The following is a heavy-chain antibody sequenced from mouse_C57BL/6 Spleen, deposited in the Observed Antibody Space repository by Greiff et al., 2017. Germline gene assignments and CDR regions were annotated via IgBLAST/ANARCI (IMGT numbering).Heavy chain of an antibody. V-gene: IGHV1-69*01. CDR1: GYTFTSYW. CDR2: IDPSDSYT. CDR3: ARENYGSSYADYFDY. J-gene: IGHJ2*01. D-gene: IGHD1-1*01. Sequence: VQLQQPGAELVMPGASVKLSCKASGYTFTSYWMHWVKQRPGQGLEWIGEIDPSDSYTNYNQKFKGKSTLTVDKSSSTAYMQLSSLTSEDSAVYYCARENYGSSYADYFDYWGQGTTLTVSS.